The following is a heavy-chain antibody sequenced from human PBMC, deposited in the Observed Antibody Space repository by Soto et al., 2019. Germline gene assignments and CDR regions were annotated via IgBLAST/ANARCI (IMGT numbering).Heavy chain of an antibody. D-gene: IGHD1-1*01. V-gene: IGHV4-59*08. CDR3: ARLSLEGTLED. CDR1: GDSISSYY. J-gene: IGHJ1*01. CDR2: IYYSGST. Sequence: QVQLQESGPGLVKPSETLSLTCTVSGDSISSYYWSWIRQPPGKGLEWIGYIYYSGSTNYNPSLKSRVTISLDTSKNQFSLKLRSVTAADTAVYYCARLSLEGTLEDWGQGTLVTVSS.